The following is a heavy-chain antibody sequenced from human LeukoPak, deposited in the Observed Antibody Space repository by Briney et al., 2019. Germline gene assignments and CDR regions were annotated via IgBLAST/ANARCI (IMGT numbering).Heavy chain of an antibody. J-gene: IGHJ4*02. V-gene: IGHV3-30*04. CDR2: ISYDGSNK. CDR3: AKDLNPTYYYDSSGYWPPDY. Sequence: GGSLRLSCAASGFTFSTYAMYWVRQAPGKGLEWVAIISYDGSNKYYADSVKGRFTISRDNSKNTLYLQMNSLRAEDTAVYYCAKDLNPTYYYDSSGYWPPDYWGQGTLVTVSS. D-gene: IGHD3-22*01. CDR1: GFTFSTYA.